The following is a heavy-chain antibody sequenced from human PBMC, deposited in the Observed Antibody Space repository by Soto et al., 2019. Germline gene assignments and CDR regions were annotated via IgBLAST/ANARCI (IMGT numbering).Heavy chain of an antibody. CDR1: GDSISSYY. Sequence: SETLSLTCTVSGDSISSYYWSWIRQPAGKGLEWIGRIYSSGSTNYNPSLKSRVSMSVDTSRNQFSLKLSSVTAADTAVYYCARTSWFGELSFDYWGLGTLVTVSS. J-gene: IGHJ4*02. D-gene: IGHD3-10*01. V-gene: IGHV4-4*07. CDR3: ARTSWFGELSFDY. CDR2: IYSSGST.